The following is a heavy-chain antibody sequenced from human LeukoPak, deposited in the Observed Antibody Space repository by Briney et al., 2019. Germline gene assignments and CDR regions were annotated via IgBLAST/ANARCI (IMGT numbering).Heavy chain of an antibody. V-gene: IGHV3-23*01. D-gene: IGHD3-10*01. CDR2: ISGSGDRT. CDR1: GFTFSSSA. J-gene: IGHJ4*02. CDR3: ARAIETPMVRGVIPSN. Sequence: GGSLRLSCAASGFTFSSSAMNWVRQAPGKGLEWVSTISGSGDRTYYADSVKGRFTISRDNSKNTLYLQMNSLRAEDTAVYYCARAIETPMVRGVIPSNWGQGTLVTVSS.